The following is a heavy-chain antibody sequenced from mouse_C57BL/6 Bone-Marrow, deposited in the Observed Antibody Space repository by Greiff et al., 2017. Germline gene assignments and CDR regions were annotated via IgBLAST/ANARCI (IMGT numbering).Heavy chain of an antibody. D-gene: IGHD3-3*01. CDR1: GYTFTSYG. CDR2: IYPRSGNT. J-gene: IGHJ2*01. Sequence: VKLMESGAELARPGASVKLSCKASGYTFTSYGISWVKQRTGQGLEWIGEIYPRSGNTYYNEKFKGKATLTADKASSTAYMELRSLTSEYSAVYFCARGPGGLDYWGQGTTLTVSS. CDR3: ARGPGGLDY. V-gene: IGHV1-81*01.